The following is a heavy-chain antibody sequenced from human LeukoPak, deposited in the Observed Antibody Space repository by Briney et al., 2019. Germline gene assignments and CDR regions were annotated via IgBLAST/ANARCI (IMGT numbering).Heavy chain of an antibody. V-gene: IGHV1-69*05. CDR1: GGTFSSYA. CDR2: IIPIFGTA. Sequence: SVKVSCKASGGTFSSYATSWVRQAPGQGLEWMGGIIPIFGTANYAQKFQGRVTITTDESTSTAYMELSSLRSEDTAVYYCARDYYGSGSYYNDDYYYYYMDVWGKGTTVTVSS. J-gene: IGHJ6*03. CDR3: ARDYYGSGSYYNDDYYYYYMDV. D-gene: IGHD3-10*01.